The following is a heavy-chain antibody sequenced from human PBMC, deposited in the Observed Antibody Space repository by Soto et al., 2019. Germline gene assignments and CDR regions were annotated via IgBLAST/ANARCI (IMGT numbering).Heavy chain of an antibody. V-gene: IGHV4-39*01. J-gene: IGHJ3*02. D-gene: IGHD2-2*01. CDR2: IYYSGST. CDR1: GGSISSSSYY. CDR3: ARGYCISTICYAGDMRAFDI. Sequence: QLQLQESGPGLVKASETLSLTCTVSGGSISSSSYYWGWIRQPPGKGLEWIGSIYYSGSTYYNPSTERRGPISGDTSKNQVSLKLSSVTAADTAVYYCARGYCISTICYAGDMRAFDIWGQGTMVIVSS.